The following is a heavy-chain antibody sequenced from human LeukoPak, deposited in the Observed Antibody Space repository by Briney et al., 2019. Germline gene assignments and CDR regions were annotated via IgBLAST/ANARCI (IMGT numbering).Heavy chain of an antibody. Sequence: ASVKVSCKASGYTFTGYYMHWVRQAPGQGLEWMGWINPNSGGTNYAQKFQGRVTMTRDTSISTAYMELSRLRSDDTAVYYCARENYYDSSGYFIFDYWGQGTLVTVSS. CDR1: GYTFTGYY. V-gene: IGHV1-2*02. J-gene: IGHJ4*02. CDR3: ARENYYDSSGYFIFDY. CDR2: INPNSGGT. D-gene: IGHD3-22*01.